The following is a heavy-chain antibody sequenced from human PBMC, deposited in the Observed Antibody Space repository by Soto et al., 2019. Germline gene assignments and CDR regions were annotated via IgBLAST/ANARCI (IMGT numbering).Heavy chain of an antibody. CDR1: GFTFENYA. D-gene: IGHD3-3*01. Sequence: PGGSVRLSCVASGFTFENYAMSWVRQAPGKGLEWVSAISGSVGTTYYSDSVKGRFTISRDNSKNTVYLQMNDLRVEDAAEYFCAKDSWAIFGAPAGEYSAMAVWGQGTKVTVSS. CDR2: ISGSVGTT. CDR3: AKDSWAIFGAPAGEYSAMAV. V-gene: IGHV3-23*01. J-gene: IGHJ6*02.